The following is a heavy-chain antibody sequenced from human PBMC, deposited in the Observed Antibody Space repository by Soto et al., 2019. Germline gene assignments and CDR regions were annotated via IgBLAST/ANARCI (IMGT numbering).Heavy chain of an antibody. J-gene: IGHJ4*02. CDR2: IVPILGVP. V-gene: IGHV1-69*08. D-gene: IGHD3-10*01. Sequence: QVQLVQSGAEVKKPGSSVNVSCKASGGTFSSYTVSWVRQAPGQGLEWMGRIVPILGVPNYAQRFQGRVTITADKVKNTADMELSSLRSEDTAVYYCERDRYAYGSGSTIDYWGQGTLVTVSS. CDR3: ERDRYAYGSGSTIDY. CDR1: GGTFSSYT.